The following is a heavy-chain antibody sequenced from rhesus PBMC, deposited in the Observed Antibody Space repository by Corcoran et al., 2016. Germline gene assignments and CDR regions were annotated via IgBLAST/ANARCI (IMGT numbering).Heavy chain of an antibody. CDR2: ISGSGGST. CDR1: GGSISSTY. J-gene: IGHJ4*01. V-gene: IGHV4-173*01. D-gene: IGHD6-25*01. CDR3: ARDLAAAGSEDFDY. Sequence: QLQLPESGPGLVKPSATLSLTCAVSGGSISSTYLRWIRPPPGHGMEWIGRISGSGGSTDYNPSLKNRVTMSTDTAKNQFSLKLTSVTAADTAVYYCARDLAAAGSEDFDYWGQGVLVTVSS.